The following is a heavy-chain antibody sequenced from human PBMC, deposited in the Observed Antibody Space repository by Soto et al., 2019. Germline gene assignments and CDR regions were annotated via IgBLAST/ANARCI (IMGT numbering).Heavy chain of an antibody. CDR2: ISSSSSYI. CDR3: ARDLPYCSSSFDY. V-gene: IGHV3-21*01. J-gene: IGHJ4*02. D-gene: IGHD6-6*01. CDR1: GFTFSSYS. Sequence: GGSLRLSCAASGFTFSSYSMNWVRQAPGKGLEWVSSISSSSSYIYYADSVKGRFTISRDNAKNSLYLQMNSLRAEDTAGYYCARDLPYCSSSFDYWGQGTLVTVSS.